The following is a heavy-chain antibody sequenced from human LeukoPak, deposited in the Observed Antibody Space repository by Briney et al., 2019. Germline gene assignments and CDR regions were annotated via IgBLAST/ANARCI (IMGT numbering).Heavy chain of an antibody. D-gene: IGHD3-22*01. CDR1: GYTFTSYE. CDR3: ARGLGSYDSSELTWPMISF. Sequence: ASVKVSCKASGYTFTSYEINWVRQATGHVLEWMGWMNPNSGDTAYAQKFQGRITMTRSTSITTAYMELSGLRSEDTAVYYCARGLGSYDSSELTWPMISFWGQGTQVTVSS. J-gene: IGHJ4*02. V-gene: IGHV1-8*01. CDR2: MNPNSGDT.